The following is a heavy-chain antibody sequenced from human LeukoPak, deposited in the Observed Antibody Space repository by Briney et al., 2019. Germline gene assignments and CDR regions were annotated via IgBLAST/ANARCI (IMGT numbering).Heavy chain of an antibody. Sequence: SETLSLTCTVSGGSISSGGYYWSWIRQHPGKGLEWIGYIYYSGSTYYNPSLKSRVTISVDTSKNQFSLKLSSVTAVDTAVYYCARVMESIAAAGTRFDYWGQGTLVTVSS. J-gene: IGHJ4*02. CDR3: ARVMESIAAAGTRFDY. CDR2: IYYSGST. CDR1: GGSISSGGYY. V-gene: IGHV4-31*03. D-gene: IGHD6-13*01.